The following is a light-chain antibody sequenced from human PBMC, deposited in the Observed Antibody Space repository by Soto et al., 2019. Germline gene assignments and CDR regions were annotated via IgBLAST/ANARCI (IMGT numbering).Light chain of an antibody. J-gene: IGKJ1*01. CDR2: GAV. V-gene: IGKV1-39*01. CDR1: ESIHTF. CDR3: QQGHSNPPT. Sequence: EIQMTQSPSSLSASVGDRVTLTCRASESIHTFLNWYQQKPGQYPNLLIYGAVTLQTGVPSRFTGSGSGTEFTLTISSLEPEDFAVYYCQQGHSNPPTFGQGTKVEIK.